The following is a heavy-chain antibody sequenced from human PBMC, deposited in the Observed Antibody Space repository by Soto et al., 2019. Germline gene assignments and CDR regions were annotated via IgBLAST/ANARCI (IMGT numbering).Heavy chain of an antibody. J-gene: IGHJ4*02. CDR1: GFTFSGFS. V-gene: IGHV3-21*01. Sequence: PGGSLRLSCTASGFTFSGFSMNWVRQAPGKGLEWASSVTSSPSSMFYADSVKGRFTISRDDAKDSLFLQMNSLRADDTAVYYCAREADFASSGYVLDYWGLGTLVTVSS. D-gene: IGHD3-22*01. CDR3: AREADFASSGYVLDY. CDR2: VTSSPSSM.